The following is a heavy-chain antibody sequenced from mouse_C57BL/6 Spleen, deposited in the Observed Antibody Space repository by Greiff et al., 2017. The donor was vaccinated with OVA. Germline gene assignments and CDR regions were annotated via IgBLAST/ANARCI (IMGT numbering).Heavy chain of an antibody. CDR2: INPGSGGT. CDR3: ARSSYYYGSSPGDY. D-gene: IGHD1-1*01. V-gene: IGHV1-54*01. CDR1: GYAFTNYL. Sequence: QVQLKESGAELVRPGTSVKVSCKASGYAFTNYLIEWVKQRPGQGLEWIGVINPGSGGTNYNEKFKGKATLTADKSSSTAYMQLSSLTSEDSAVYFCARSSYYYGSSPGDYWGQGTTLTVSS. J-gene: IGHJ2*01.